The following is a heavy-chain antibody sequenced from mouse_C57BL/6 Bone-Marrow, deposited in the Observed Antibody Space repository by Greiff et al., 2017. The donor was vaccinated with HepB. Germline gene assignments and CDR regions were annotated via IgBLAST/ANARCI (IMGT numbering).Heavy chain of an antibody. D-gene: IGHD1-1*01. CDR3: GRRGTTVVAPDAMDY. J-gene: IGHJ4*01. Sequence: LMESGAELAKPGASVKLFCKASGYTLTSYWMHWVKQRPGQGLEWIGYINPSSGYTKYNQKFKDQATLTADKSSSTAYMQLSSLTYEDSAVYYCGRRGTTVVAPDAMDYWGQGTSVTVSS. V-gene: IGHV1-7*01. CDR1: GYTLTSYW. CDR2: INPSSGYT.